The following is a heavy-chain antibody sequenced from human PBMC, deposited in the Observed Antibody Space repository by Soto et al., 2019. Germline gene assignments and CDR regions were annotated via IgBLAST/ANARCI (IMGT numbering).Heavy chain of an antibody. CDR3: ALQYGSGSYYNTYFDY. D-gene: IGHD3-10*01. CDR1: GYTFTGDD. Sequence: ASVKVSCKASGYTFTGDDMHWVRQAPGQGLEWMGWINPNSGGTNYAQKFQGWVTMTRDTSISTAYMELSRLRSDDTAVYYCALQYGSGSYYNTYFDYWGQGPLVTVSS. J-gene: IGHJ4*02. V-gene: IGHV1-2*04. CDR2: INPNSGGT.